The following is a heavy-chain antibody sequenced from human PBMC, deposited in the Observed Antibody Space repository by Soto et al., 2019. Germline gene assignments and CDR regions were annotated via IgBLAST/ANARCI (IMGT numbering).Heavy chain of an antibody. CDR3: AREDSYDSSGYYTLRVFDY. V-gene: IGHV1-18*04. CDR1: GCTFTSYG. J-gene: IGHJ4*02. D-gene: IGHD3-22*01. CDR2: ISAYNGNT. Sequence: ASVKVSCKASGCTFTSYGISWVRQAPGQGVEWMGWISAYNGNTNYAQKLQGRVTMTTDTSTSTAYMELRSLRSDDTAVYYCAREDSYDSSGYYTLRVFDYWGQGTLVTVSS.